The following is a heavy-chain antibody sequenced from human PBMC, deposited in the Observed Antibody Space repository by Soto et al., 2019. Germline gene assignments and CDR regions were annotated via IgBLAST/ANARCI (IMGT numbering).Heavy chain of an antibody. J-gene: IGHJ3*02. CDR3: AKGYYYDSSGYTKGFAFDI. D-gene: IGHD3-22*01. CDR1: GFTFSSYA. V-gene: IGHV3-23*01. CDR2: ISGSGGST. Sequence: PGGSLRLSCAASGFTFSSYAMSWVRQAPGKGLEWVSAISGSGGSTYYADSVKGRFTISRDNSKNTLYLQMNSLRAGDTAVYYCAKGYYYDSSGYTKGFAFDIWGQGTMVTVSS.